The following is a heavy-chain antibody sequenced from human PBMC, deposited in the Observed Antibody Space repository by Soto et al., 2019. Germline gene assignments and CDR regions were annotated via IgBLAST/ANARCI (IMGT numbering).Heavy chain of an antibody. CDR3: ARGIGYCSSINCYSSRRLRFDS. CDR2: VNHSGTT. D-gene: IGHD2-2*01. J-gene: IGHJ4*02. CDR1: GGSFSGYY. V-gene: IGHV4-34*01. Sequence: SETLSLTCAVYGGSFSGYYWTWIRQSPEKGLEWIGEVNHSGTTYYNPSLKTRVTISVHTPKNQLALKMSSVTAAETAVFYCARGIGYCSSINCYSSRRLRFDSWGQGTLVTVSS.